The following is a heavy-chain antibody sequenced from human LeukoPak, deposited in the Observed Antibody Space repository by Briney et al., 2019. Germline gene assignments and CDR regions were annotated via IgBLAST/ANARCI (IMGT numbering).Heavy chain of an antibody. CDR3: ARAPSDSSGYSSYYYMDV. Sequence: SETLALTCTVSGDSISSASYYWSWIRQPAGKGLQWIGRIYTSGSTYYNPSLKSRVTISVDTSKNQFSLKLSSVTAADTAVYYCARAPSDSSGYSSYYYMDVWGKGTTVTVSS. CDR1: GDSISSASYY. D-gene: IGHD3-22*01. J-gene: IGHJ6*03. CDR2: IYTSGST. V-gene: IGHV4-61*02.